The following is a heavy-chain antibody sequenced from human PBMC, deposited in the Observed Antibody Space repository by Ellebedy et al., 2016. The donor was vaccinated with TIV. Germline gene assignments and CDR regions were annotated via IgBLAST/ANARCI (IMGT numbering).Heavy chain of an antibody. CDR3: ARGAGSTVTTEGRMPQGRSGWFDP. Sequence: AASVKVSCKASGYTFTGYYMHWVRQAPGQGLEWMGWINPNSGGTNYAQKFQGWVTMTRDTSISTAYMELSRLRSDDTAVYYCARGAGSTVTTEGRMPQGRSGWFDPWGQGTLVTVSS. D-gene: IGHD4-17*01. CDR2: INPNSGGT. V-gene: IGHV1-2*04. CDR1: GYTFTGYY. J-gene: IGHJ5*02.